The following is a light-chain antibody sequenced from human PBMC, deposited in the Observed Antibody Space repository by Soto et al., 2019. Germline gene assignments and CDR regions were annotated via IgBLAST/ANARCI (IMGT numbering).Light chain of an antibody. CDR3: CSYTTSSTLPVV. J-gene: IGLJ2*01. CDR1: SSDVGGYNY. V-gene: IGLV2-14*01. Sequence: QSALTQPASVSGSPGQSITISCTGTSSDVGGYNYVSWYQQHPGKAPKLMIYDVSNRPSGVSNRFSGSKSDNTASLTISGLQAEDEADSYCCSYTTSSTLPVVFGGGTKLTVL. CDR2: DVS.